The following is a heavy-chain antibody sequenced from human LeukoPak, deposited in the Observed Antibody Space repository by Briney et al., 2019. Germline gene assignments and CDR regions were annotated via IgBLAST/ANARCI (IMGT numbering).Heavy chain of an antibody. J-gene: IGHJ6*02. CDR3: VRAQPYYYYGMDV. Sequence: ASVTVSFKSSGYTFTVYYMHWVRQPPGQGLEWMGWINPNSGGTNYAQKFQGRVTMPRHKSISTAYMELSRLRSDDTAVYYCVRAQPYYYYGMDVWGQGTRVSVFS. V-gene: IGHV1-2*02. CDR2: INPNSGGT. CDR1: GYTFTVYY.